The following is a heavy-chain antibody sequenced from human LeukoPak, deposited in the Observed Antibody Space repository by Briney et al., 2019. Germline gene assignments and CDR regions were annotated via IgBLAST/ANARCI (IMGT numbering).Heavy chain of an antibody. J-gene: IGHJ4*02. V-gene: IGHV3-30*18. D-gene: IGHD6-13*01. Sequence: PGGSLRLSCVASGFTFTSYWMHWVRQAPGKGLEWVTVIANDGRDKKYADSVRGRFTISRDNSKNTVYLQMDSLRVEDMVVYYCAKDSKITSADYYFDYWGLGTLVTVSS. CDR2: IANDGRDK. CDR1: GFTFTSYW. CDR3: AKDSKITSADYYFDY.